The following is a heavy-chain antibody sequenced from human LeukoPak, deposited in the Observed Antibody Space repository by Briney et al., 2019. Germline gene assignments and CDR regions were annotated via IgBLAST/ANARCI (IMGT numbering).Heavy chain of an antibody. J-gene: IGHJ6*03. CDR2: IIPIFGTA. CDR1: GCTFSSYA. CDR3: ARQAGTTSGYYYYYMDV. Sequence: SVKVSCKASGCTFSSYAISWVRQAPGQGLEWMGGIIPIFGTANYAQKFQGRVTITTDESTSTAYMELSSLRSEDTAVYYCARQAGTTSGYYYYYMDVWGKETTVTVS. V-gene: IGHV1-69*05. D-gene: IGHD1-7*01.